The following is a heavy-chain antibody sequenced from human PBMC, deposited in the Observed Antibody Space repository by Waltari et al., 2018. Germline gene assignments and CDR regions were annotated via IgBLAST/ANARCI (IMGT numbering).Heavy chain of an antibody. V-gene: IGHV4-39*07. Sequence: QLQLQESGPGLVKPSETLSLTCTVSGGSISSSSYYWGWIRQPPGKGLEWIGSIYYSGSTYYNPSLKSRVTISVDTSKNQFSLKLSSVTAADTAVYYCARGFSRDLGMEKYYFDYWGQGTLVTVSS. J-gene: IGHJ4*02. CDR3: ARGFSRDLGMEKYYFDY. CDR1: GGSISSSSYY. D-gene: IGHD7-27*01. CDR2: IYYSGST.